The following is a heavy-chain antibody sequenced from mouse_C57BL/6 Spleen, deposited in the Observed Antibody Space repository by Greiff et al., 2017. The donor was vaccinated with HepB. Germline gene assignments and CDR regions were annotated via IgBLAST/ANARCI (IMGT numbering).Heavy chain of an antibody. Sequence: QVQLQQPGAELVKPGASVKLSCKASGYTFTSYWMQWVKQRPGQGLEWIGEIDPSDSYTNYNQKFKGKATLTVDTSSSTAYMQLSSLTSEDSAVYYCARRIGSSPFDYGGQGTTLTVSS. CDR1: GYTFTSYW. V-gene: IGHV1-50*01. D-gene: IGHD1-1*01. CDR3: ARRIGSSPFDY. J-gene: IGHJ2*01. CDR2: IDPSDSYT.